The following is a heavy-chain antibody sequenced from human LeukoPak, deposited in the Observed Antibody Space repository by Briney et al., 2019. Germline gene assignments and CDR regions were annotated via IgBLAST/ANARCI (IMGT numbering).Heavy chain of an antibody. CDR1: GFTFSDYY. J-gene: IGHJ4*02. CDR3: AKARRVVVVAASDY. Sequence: GGSLRLSCAASGFTFSDYYMSWVRQAPGKGLEWVSAISGSGGSTYYADSVKGRFTISRDNSKNTLYLQMNSLRAEDTAVYYCAKARRVVVVAASDYWGQGTLVTVSS. V-gene: IGHV3-23*01. CDR2: ISGSGGST. D-gene: IGHD2-15*01.